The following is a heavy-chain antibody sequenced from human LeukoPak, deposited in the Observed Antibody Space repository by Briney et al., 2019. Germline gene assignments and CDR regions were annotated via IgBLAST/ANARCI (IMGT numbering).Heavy chain of an antibody. D-gene: IGHD6-19*01. CDR3: ARDNKGYSSGWYFGPAWLLDY. CDR1: GFTFSSYA. V-gene: IGHV3-30-3*01. J-gene: IGHJ4*02. Sequence: GGSLRLSCAASGFTFSSYAMHWVRQAPGKGLEWVAVISYDGSNKYYADSVKGRFTISRDNSKNTLYLQMNSLRAEDTAVYYCARDNKGYSSGWYFGPAWLLDYWGQGTLVTVSS. CDR2: ISYDGSNK.